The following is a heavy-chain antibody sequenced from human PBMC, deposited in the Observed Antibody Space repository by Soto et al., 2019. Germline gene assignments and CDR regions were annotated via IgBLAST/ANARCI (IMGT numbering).Heavy chain of an antibody. CDR2: IYYSGST. J-gene: IGHJ6*02. CDR3: ARDRYGVVVVAATFVDV. CDR1: GGSISSGGYY. V-gene: IGHV4-31*03. D-gene: IGHD2-15*01. Sequence: QVQLQESGPGLVKPSQTLSLTCTVSGGSISSGGYYWSWIRQHPGKGLEWIGYIYYSGSTYYNPSLKSRDTISVDTSKNQFSLKLSSVTAADTAVYYCARDRYGVVVVAATFVDVWGRGTTVTVSS.